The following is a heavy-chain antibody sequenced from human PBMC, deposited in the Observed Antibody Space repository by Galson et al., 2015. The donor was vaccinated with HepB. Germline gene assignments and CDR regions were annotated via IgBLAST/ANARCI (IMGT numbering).Heavy chain of an antibody. CDR3: AGGVRGIVVVRADIDCFDFFWAFDI. Sequence: SLRLSCAASGFTFSSYAMSWVRQAPGKGLEWVSAISGSGGSAYYADSVKGRFTISRDNSKNTLYLQMNSLRAEDTAVYYCAGGVRGIVVVRADIDCFDFFWAFDIWGQGTMVTVSS. D-gene: IGHD2-2*01. CDR2: ISGSGGSA. J-gene: IGHJ3*02. CDR1: GFTFSSYA. V-gene: IGHV3-23*01.